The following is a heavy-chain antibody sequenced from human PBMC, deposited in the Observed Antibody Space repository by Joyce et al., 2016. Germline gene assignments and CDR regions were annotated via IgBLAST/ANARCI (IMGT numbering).Heavy chain of an antibody. CDR3: ARDVVTAISN. V-gene: IGHV3-21*01. Sequence: EVQLVESGGRLVKHGGSLRLSCVAAGFTFSDYRMNWVRQAPGKGLEWVSAISSSSNYTYYADSVKGRFTISRDNAKNSLYLQMNSLTAEDTAVYYCARDVVTAISNWGQGTLVTVSS. CDR1: GFTFSDYR. J-gene: IGHJ4*02. CDR2: ISSSSNYT. D-gene: IGHD2-21*02.